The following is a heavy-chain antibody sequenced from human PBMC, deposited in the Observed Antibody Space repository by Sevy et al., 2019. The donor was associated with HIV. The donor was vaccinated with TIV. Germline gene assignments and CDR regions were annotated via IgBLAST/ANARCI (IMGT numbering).Heavy chain of an antibody. D-gene: IGHD2-15*01. CDR1: GFTFSNYW. CDR3: MTAMLHV. CDR2: IKQDGSEK. V-gene: IGHV3-7*01. J-gene: IGHJ3*01. Sequence: GGSLRLSCAVSGFTFSNYWMHWVRQAPGKGLEWVANIKQDGSEKYYVDSVKGRLSNSRDNAKNLVYLQMNSLRVEDTAVYYCMTAMLHVGGQGTMVTVSS.